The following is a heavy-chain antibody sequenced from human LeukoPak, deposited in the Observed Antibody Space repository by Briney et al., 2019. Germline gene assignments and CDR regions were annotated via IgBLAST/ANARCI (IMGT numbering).Heavy chain of an antibody. J-gene: IGHJ3*02. CDR2: IKSDGSDK. D-gene: IGHD3-16*01. V-gene: IGHV3-30*02. Sequence: PGGSLRLSCAASGFSLRTYGMHWVRQAPGKGLEWVAFIKSDGSDKQHADSVKGRFTISIDNSKNTLFLQMNSLRADDTAIYYCARDQRGGAFDIWGQGTMVTVSP. CDR3: ARDQRGGAFDI. CDR1: GFSLRTYG.